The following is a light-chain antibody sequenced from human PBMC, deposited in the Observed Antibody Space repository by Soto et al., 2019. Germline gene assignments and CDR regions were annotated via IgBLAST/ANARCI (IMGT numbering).Light chain of an antibody. J-gene: IGKJ2*01. CDR3: QQYTNWPYT. CDR2: GAS. V-gene: IGKV3-15*01. Sequence: EIVMTQSPATLSVSPGERASLSCRASQSVGSNLAWYQQTACQAPRLLIYGASTRATGIPARFSGSGSGTEITLTISSLQTADFAVYSCQQYTNWPYTFGQGTKLEIK. CDR1: QSVGSN.